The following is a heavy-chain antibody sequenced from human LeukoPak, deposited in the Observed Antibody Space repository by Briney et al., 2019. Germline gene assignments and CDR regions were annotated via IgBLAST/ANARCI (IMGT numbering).Heavy chain of an antibody. V-gene: IGHV1-2*04. Sequence: ASVKVSCKASGYTFTGYYMHWVRQAPGQGLEWMGWINPNSGGTNYAQKFQGWVTMTRDTSISTAYMELSRLRSDDTAVYYCVRTMYSSSWYVLDYWGQGTLVTVSS. CDR1: GYTFTGYY. J-gene: IGHJ4*02. D-gene: IGHD6-13*01. CDR2: INPNSGGT. CDR3: VRTMYSSSWYVLDY.